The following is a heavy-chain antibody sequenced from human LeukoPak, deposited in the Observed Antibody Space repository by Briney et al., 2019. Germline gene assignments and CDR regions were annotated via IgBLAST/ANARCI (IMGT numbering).Heavy chain of an antibody. CDR2: MKIKANGEPT. J-gene: IGHJ4*02. CDR1: GLIFSNAW. Sequence: SGGSLRLSCAASGLIFSNAWMTWVRRARGKGLEWVGRMKIKANGEPTDYAALVKGSFTISRDNPNTMVYLQMTSLATKNTAVYYWATRPPPYGDIYFDYWSQEALVTVSS. V-gene: IGHV3-15*01. CDR3: ATRPPPYGDIYFDY. D-gene: IGHD4-17*01.